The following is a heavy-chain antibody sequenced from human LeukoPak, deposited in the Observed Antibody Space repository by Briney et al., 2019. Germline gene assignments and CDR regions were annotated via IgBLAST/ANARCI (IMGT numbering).Heavy chain of an antibody. D-gene: IGHD4-17*01. V-gene: IGHV3-7*01. CDR2: INQDGSET. J-gene: IGHJ4*02. CDR3: ARDGGTAMVTTFDH. CDR1: GFTFSGYW. Sequence: GGSLRLSCAVSGFTFSGYWMSWVRQAPGKGLEWLANINQDGSETYYLDSVKGRFTISRDNAKSSLYLQMNNLKVDDTAVYYCARDGGTAMVTTFDHWGREPWSPSPQ.